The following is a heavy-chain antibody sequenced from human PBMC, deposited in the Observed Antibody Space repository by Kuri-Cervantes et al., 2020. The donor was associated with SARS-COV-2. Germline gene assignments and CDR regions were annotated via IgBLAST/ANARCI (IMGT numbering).Heavy chain of an antibody. CDR3: ARAPDYYDSSGYYGGFDY. V-gene: IGHV3-20*01. Sequence: GGSLRLSCAASGFTFDDYGMSWVRQAPGKGLEWVSGINWNGGSTGYADSVKGRFTISRDNAKNSLYLQMNSLRAEDTALYHCARAPDYYDSSGYYGGFDYWGQGTLVTVSS. CDR1: GFTFDDYG. J-gene: IGHJ4*02. D-gene: IGHD3-22*01. CDR2: INWNGGST.